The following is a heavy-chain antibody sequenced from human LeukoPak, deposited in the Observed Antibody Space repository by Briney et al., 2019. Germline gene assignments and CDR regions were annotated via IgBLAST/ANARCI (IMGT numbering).Heavy chain of an antibody. CDR3: AKASGSPYYFDY. V-gene: IGHV3-23*01. J-gene: IGHJ4*02. D-gene: IGHD3-10*01. CDR2: TSINGGAT. Sequence: MSWVRQTPGKGLECVSLTSINGGATSYADSVKGRFPNSRDSPKTTLHLQLNRLPADDPAVSYFAKASGSPYYFDYWGQGALVTVSS.